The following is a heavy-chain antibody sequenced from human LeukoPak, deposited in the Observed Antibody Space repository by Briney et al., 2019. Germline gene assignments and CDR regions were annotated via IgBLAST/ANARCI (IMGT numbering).Heavy chain of an antibody. Sequence: SETLSLTCTVSGGSISSSTYHWGWIRQPPGKGLEWIGSIYYTGSTYYNPSLKTRVTISADTSKNQFSLKLSSVTAADTAVYYCASTYSSSWYSDYWGQGTLVTVSS. V-gene: IGHV4-39*01. J-gene: IGHJ4*02. D-gene: IGHD6-13*01. CDR1: GGSISSSTYH. CDR2: IYYTGST. CDR3: ASTYSSSWYSDY.